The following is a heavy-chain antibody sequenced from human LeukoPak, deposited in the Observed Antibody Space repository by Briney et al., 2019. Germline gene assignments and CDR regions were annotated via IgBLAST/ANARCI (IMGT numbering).Heavy chain of an antibody. J-gene: IGHJ4*02. Sequence: GESLKISCKGSGCSFSSYWIGWVRQMPGKGLEWMGIIYPGDSDTRYSPSFQGQVTLSVDKSISTAYLQWSSLKASDTAMYYCARQGVRGSFDYWGQGALVTVSS. V-gene: IGHV5-51*01. CDR2: IYPGDSDT. CDR1: GCSFSSYW. CDR3: ARQGVRGSFDY. D-gene: IGHD3-16*01.